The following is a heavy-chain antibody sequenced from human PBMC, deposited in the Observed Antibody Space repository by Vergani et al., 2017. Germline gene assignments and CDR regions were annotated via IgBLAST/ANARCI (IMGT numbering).Heavy chain of an antibody. CDR3: TVVIGPGVYYYYMDV. CDR2: IKSKTDGGTT. CDR1: GFTFSNAW. D-gene: IGHD3-22*01. Sequence: EVQLVESGGGLVKPGGSLRLSCAASGFTFSNAWMSWVRQAPGKGLEWVGRIKSKTDGGTTDYAAPVKGRFTISRDDSKNTLYLQMNSLKTEDTAVYYCTVVIGPGVYYYYMDVWGKGTTVTVSS. V-gene: IGHV3-15*01. J-gene: IGHJ6*03.